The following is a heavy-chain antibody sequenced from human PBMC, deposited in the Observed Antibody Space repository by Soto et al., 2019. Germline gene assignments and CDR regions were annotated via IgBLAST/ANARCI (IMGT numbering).Heavy chain of an antibody. CDR3: ARDFRTTVVTPGY. Sequence: QVQLVQSGAEVKKPGASVKVSCKASGYTFTSYAMHWVRQAPGQRPEWMGWINAGNGNTKYSQKFQGRVTITRDTSASTAYMELSSLRSEDTAVYYCARDFRTTVVTPGYWGQGTLVTVSS. CDR1: GYTFTSYA. CDR2: INAGNGNT. J-gene: IGHJ4*02. V-gene: IGHV1-3*01. D-gene: IGHD4-17*01.